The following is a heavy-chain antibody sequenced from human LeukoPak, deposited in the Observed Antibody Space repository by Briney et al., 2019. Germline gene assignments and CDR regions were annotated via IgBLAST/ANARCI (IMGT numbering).Heavy chain of an antibody. V-gene: IGHV4-59*01. D-gene: IGHD3-16*01. CDR2: IYYSGGT. Sequence: SETLSLTCIVSGDSISSYYWSWIRQPPGKGLEWIGYIYYSGGTNYNPSLKSRVTISVDASKNHFSLKLSSVTAADTAVYYCARDRSLGIIDYWGQGTLVTVFS. CDR3: ARDRSLGIIDY. J-gene: IGHJ4*02. CDR1: GDSISSYY.